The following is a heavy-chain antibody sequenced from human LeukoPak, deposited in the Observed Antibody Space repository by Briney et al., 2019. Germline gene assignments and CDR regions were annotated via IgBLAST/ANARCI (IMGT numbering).Heavy chain of an antibody. D-gene: IGHD3-10*02. CDR1: GGSISSYY. J-gene: IGHJ2*01. CDR2: IYYSGST. CDR3: ACSRYFDL. Sequence: SETLSLTCTVSGGSISSYYWSWIRQPPGKGLEWIGYIYYSGSTNYNPSLKSRVTISVDTSKNQFSLKLSSVTAADTAVYYCACSRYFDLWGRGTLVTVSS. V-gene: IGHV4-59*01.